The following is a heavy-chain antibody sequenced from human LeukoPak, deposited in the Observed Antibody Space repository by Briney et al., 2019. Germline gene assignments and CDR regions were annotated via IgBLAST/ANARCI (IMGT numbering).Heavy chain of an antibody. Sequence: GGSLRLSCAASGFTFSSYWMSWVRQAPGKGLEWVSSISSSSSYIYYADSVKGRFTISRDNAKNSLYLQMNSLRAEDTAVYYCAGDRWLFPPPRYWGQGTLVTVSS. CDR3: AGDRWLFPPPRY. D-gene: IGHD5-24*01. J-gene: IGHJ4*02. CDR2: ISSSSSYI. CDR1: GFTFSSYW. V-gene: IGHV3-21*01.